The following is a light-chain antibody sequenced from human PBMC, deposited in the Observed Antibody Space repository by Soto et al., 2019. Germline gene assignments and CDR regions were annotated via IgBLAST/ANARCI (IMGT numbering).Light chain of an antibody. J-gene: IGLJ3*02. CDR3: GSYTSSSTRV. CDR1: SSDVGGYNY. CDR2: EVS. V-gene: IGLV2-14*01. Sequence: QSALTQPASVSGSPGQSITISCTGTSSDVGGYNYVSWYQQHPGKAPKLMIYEVSNRPSGVSNRFSGSKSGNTASLTISGLQAEDEGDYCCGSYTSSSTRVFGGGTKLTVL.